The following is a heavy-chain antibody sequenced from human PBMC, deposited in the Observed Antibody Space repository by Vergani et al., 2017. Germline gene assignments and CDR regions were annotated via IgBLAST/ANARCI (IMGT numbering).Heavy chain of an antibody. CDR1: GGSISSADYY. D-gene: IGHD2-21*01. CDR3: ARQRVCISFLDS. Sequence: QVQLQESGPGLVKPSQTLSLTCSVSGGSISSADYYWTWIRQPAGEGLEWIGRSYTTGSTNHHPSLQSRVNISVETSKNQFSLRLSSVTAADTAVYFCARQRVCISFLDSWGQGTLFTVSS. J-gene: IGHJ4*02. V-gene: IGHV4-61*02. CDR2: SYTTGST.